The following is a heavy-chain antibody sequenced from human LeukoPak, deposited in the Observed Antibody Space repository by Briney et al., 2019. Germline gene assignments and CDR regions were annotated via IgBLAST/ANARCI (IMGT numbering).Heavy chain of an antibody. Sequence: PGGSLRLSCAGSGFTFGRFGMSWVRQAPGKGLEWVSAISDTGGRTFYSDSVKGRFTISRDNSKNTLYLQMNSLRAEDTAVYYCAKGRIQSYMAPEYWGQGTLVTVSS. J-gene: IGHJ4*02. V-gene: IGHV3-23*01. CDR3: AKGRIQSYMAPEY. CDR1: GFTFGRFG. D-gene: IGHD5-18*01. CDR2: ISDTGGRT.